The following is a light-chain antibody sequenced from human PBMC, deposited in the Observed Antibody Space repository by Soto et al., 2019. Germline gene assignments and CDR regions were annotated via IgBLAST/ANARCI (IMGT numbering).Light chain of an antibody. CDR1: QAIYNY. Sequence: DIQMTQSPSSLSASVGDRVTITCRASQAIYNYLAWYQQKPGKVPTLLISAASTLQSGVPSRFSGSGSGTDFTLTISSLQPEDVATYYCQKFSALPTFGRGTNVDI. J-gene: IGKJ3*01. CDR3: QKFSALPT. V-gene: IGKV1-27*01. CDR2: AAS.